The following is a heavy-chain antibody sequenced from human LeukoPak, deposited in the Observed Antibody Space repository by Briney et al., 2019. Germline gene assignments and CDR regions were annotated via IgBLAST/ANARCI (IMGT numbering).Heavy chain of an antibody. CDR2: IKRETDGGTI. J-gene: IGHJ1*01. CDR3: TTDRYYDNSKLQFQH. Sequence: GGSLRLSCAASGFTLNNAWMSWVRQAPGKGLEWLGRIKRETDGGTIDYDAPVKGRFTISRDDSRNTLYLQMDSLKIEDTAVYYCTTDRYYDNSKLQFQHWGQGTLVTVSS. CDR1: GFTLNNAW. D-gene: IGHD3-22*01. V-gene: IGHV3-15*01.